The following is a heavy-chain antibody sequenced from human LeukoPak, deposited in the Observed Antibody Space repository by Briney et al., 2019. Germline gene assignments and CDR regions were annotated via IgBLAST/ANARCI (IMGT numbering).Heavy chain of an antibody. CDR3: ARDYDFWSGSRPHYYYGMDV. CDR1: GYTFTGYY. J-gene: IGHJ6*02. D-gene: IGHD3-3*01. CDR2: LNPNSGGT. V-gene: IGHV1-2*02. Sequence: ASVKVSCKASGYTFTGYYMRWVRQAPGQGLEWMGWLNPNSGGTNYAQKFQGRVTMTRDTSISTAYMELSRLRSDDTAVYYCARDYDFWSGSRPHYYYGMDVWGQGTTVTVSS.